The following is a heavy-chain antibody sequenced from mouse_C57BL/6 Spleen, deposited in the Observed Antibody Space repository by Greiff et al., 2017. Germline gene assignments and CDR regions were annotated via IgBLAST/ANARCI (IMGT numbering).Heavy chain of an antibody. CDR2: ISDGGSYT. V-gene: IGHV5-4*03. CDR3: ARNALYYGSSSIDV. D-gene: IGHD1-1*01. J-gene: IGHJ1*03. Sequence: EVKLMESGGGLVKPGGSLKLSCAASGFTFSSYAMSWVRQTPEKRLEWVATISDGGSYTYYPDNVKGRFTISRDNATNNRYLQMSHLKSEDTAMYYCARNALYYGSSSIDVGGTGTTVTVSS. CDR1: GFTFSSYA.